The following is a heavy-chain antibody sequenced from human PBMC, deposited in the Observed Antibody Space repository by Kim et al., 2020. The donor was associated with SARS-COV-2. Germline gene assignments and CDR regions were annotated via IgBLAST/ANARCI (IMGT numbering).Heavy chain of an antibody. V-gene: IGHV4-31*03. CDR2: IYYSGST. D-gene: IGHD3-3*01. CDR3: ARDRWFLESPNKGRYGMDV. Sequence: SETLSLTCTVSGGSISSGGYYWSWIRQHPGKGLEWIGYIYYSGSTYYNPSLKSRVTISVDTSKNQFSLKLSSVTAADTAVYYCARDRWFLESPNKGRYGMDVWGQGTTVTVSS. J-gene: IGHJ6*02. CDR1: GGSISSGGYY.